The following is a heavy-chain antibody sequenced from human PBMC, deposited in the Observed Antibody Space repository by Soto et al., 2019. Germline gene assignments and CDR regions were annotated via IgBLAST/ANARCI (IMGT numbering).Heavy chain of an antibody. D-gene: IGHD3-22*01. J-gene: IGHJ6*02. V-gene: IGHV4-30-4*01. Sequence: QVQLQESGPGLVKPSQTLSLTCTVSGGSISSGDYYWSWIRQPPGKGLEWIGYIYYSGSTYYNPSLTSRVTISVDTSKNQFSLKLSSVTAADTAVYYCARVRLGGYLQFYGMDVWGQGTTVTVSS. CDR1: GGSISSGDYY. CDR3: ARVRLGGYLQFYGMDV. CDR2: IYYSGST.